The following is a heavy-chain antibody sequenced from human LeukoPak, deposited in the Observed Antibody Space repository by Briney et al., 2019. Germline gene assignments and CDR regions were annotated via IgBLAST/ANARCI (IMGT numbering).Heavy chain of an antibody. CDR3: ARDYSSLGTPDAADY. Sequence: PSETLSLTCTVSGGSISTSNYYWGWIRQPPGKGLAWIGNIFYSGSTYYSPSLKSRVTISLDTSRNQFSLKLNSVTAADTAVYYCARDYSSLGTPDAADYWGQGTLVTVSS. CDR1: GGSISTSNYY. J-gene: IGHJ4*02. D-gene: IGHD7-27*01. CDR2: IFYSGST. V-gene: IGHV4-39*07.